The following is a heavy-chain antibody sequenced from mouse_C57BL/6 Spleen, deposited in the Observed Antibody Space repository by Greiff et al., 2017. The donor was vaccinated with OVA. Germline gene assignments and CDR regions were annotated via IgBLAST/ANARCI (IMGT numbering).Heavy chain of an antibody. CDR1: GYSFTSYY. D-gene: IGHD1-1*02. J-gene: IGHJ4*01. V-gene: IGHV1-66*01. CDR2: IYPGSGNT. Sequence: QVQLKESGPELVKPGASVKISCKASGYSFTSYYIHWVKQRPGQGLEWIGWIYPGSGNTKYNEKFKGKATLTADTSSSTAYMQLSSLTSEDSAVYYCARRPYYGDYAMDYWGQGTSVTVSS. CDR3: ARRPYYGDYAMDY.